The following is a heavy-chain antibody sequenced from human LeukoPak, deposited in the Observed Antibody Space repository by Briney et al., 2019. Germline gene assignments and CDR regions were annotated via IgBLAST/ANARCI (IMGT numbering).Heavy chain of an antibody. J-gene: IGHJ5*02. Sequence: PSQTLSLTCTVSGGSIGSDDYYWSWIRQPPGKGLEWIGCIYYSGSTYYNPSLKSRVIISVDTSKNQFSLKLNSVTAADTAVYYCARGVERIFGVVNWFDPWGQGTPVTVSS. D-gene: IGHD3-3*01. CDR1: GGSIGSDDYY. V-gene: IGHV4-30-4*01. CDR2: IYYSGST. CDR3: ARGVERIFGVVNWFDP.